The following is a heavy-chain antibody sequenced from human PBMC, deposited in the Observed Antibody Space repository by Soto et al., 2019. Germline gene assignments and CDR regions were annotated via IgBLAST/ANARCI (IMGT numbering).Heavy chain of an antibody. V-gene: IGHV4-34*01. D-gene: IGHD3-10*01. Sequence: QVQLQQWGAGLLKPSETLSLTCAVYGGSFSGYYWSWIRQPPGKGLEWIGEINHSGSTNYNPSLKSRVTXXVXTXXNQFSLNLRSVTAADTAVYYCARAGWYGSGSYVDYWGQGTLVTVSS. CDR3: ARAGWYGSGSYVDY. CDR1: GGSFSGYY. J-gene: IGHJ4*02. CDR2: INHSGST.